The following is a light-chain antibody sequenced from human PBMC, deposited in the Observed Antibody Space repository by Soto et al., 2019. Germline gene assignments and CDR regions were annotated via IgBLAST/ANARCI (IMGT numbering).Light chain of an antibody. V-gene: IGKV1-17*01. J-gene: IGKJ2*01. CDR2: TAS. Sequence: DIQMTQSPSSLSASVEDRVTITCRASQGIRSDLGWFQQKPGKAPKRLIYTASSLQSGVPSRFSGSGSGTEFSLTISSLQPEDFATYYCLQHNTYPYTFGQGTKLEIK. CDR1: QGIRSD. CDR3: LQHNTYPYT.